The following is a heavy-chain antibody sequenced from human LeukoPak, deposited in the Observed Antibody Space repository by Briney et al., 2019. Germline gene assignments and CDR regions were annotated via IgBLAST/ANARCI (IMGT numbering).Heavy chain of an antibody. D-gene: IGHD1-26*01. CDR2: ISGSGGST. Sequence: PGGSLRLSCAASGFTFSSYAMSWVRQAPGKGLEWVSAISGSGGSTYYADSVKGRFTISRDNSKNTLYLQMNSLRAEDTAVYYCAKDRGSLEEWDGFDYWGQGTLVTVSS. J-gene: IGHJ4*02. V-gene: IGHV3-23*01. CDR3: AKDRGSLEEWDGFDY. CDR1: GFTFSSYA.